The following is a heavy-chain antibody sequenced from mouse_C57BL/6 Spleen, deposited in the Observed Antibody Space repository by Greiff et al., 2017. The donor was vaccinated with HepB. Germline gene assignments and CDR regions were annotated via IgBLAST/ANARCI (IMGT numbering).Heavy chain of an antibody. D-gene: IGHD1-1*01. V-gene: IGHV1-64*01. CDR2: IHPNSGST. Sequence: QVQLQQPGAELVKPGASVKLSCKASGYTFTSYWIHWVKQRPGQGLEWIGMIHPNSGSTNYNEKFKSKATLTVDKSSSTAYMQLSSLTSEDSAVYYCASDHYYYGSSSFAYWGQGTLVTVSA. CDR1: GYTFTSYW. J-gene: IGHJ3*01. CDR3: ASDHYYYGSSSFAY.